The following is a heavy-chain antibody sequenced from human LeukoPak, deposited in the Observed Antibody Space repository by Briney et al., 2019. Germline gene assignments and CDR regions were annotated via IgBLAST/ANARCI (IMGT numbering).Heavy chain of an antibody. D-gene: IGHD2/OR15-2a*01. J-gene: IGHJ4*02. V-gene: IGHV1-69*05. Sequence: SVKVSCKASGGTFSSYAISWVRQAPGQGLEWMGRIIPIFGTANYAQKFQGRVTITTDESTSTAYMELSSLRSEDTAVYYCARGNYFSPYYFHYWGQGTLVTVSS. CDR3: ARGNYFSPYYFHY. CDR1: GGTFSSYA. CDR2: IIPIFGTA.